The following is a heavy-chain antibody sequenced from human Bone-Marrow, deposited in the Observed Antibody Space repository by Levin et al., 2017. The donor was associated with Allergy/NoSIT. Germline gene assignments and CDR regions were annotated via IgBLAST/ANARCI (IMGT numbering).Heavy chain of an antibody. CDR2: ISYDGSNK. D-gene: IGHD5-12*01. CDR1: GFTFSSYA. Sequence: GESLKISCAASGFTFSSYAMHWVRQAPGKGLEWVAVISYDGSNKYYADSVKGRFTISRDNSKNTLYLQMNSLRAEDTAVYYCARDLLNSGYDSWAFNYYGMDVWGQGTTVTVSS. CDR3: ARDLLNSGYDSWAFNYYGMDV. J-gene: IGHJ6*02. V-gene: IGHV3-30*04.